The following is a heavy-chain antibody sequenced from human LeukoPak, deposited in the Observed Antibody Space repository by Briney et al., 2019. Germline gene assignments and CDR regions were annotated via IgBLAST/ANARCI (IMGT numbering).Heavy chain of an antibody. D-gene: IGHD3-16*01. CDR1: GFTFSSYW. V-gene: IGHV3-7*03. CDR3: ATWGLHFDI. J-gene: IGHJ3*02. CDR2: IKQDGSEK. Sequence: GGSLRLSCAASGFTFSSYWMSWARQAPGKGLEWVANIKQDGSEKYYVDSVKGRFTISRDNAKNSLYLQMNSLRAEDTAVYFCATWGLHFDIWGQGTMVIVAS.